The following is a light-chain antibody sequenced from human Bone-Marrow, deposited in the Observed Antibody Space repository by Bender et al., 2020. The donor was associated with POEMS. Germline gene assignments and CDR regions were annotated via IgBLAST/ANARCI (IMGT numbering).Light chain of an antibody. CDR3: AVWESSLNGWV. J-gene: IGLJ3*02. Sequence: QSVLTQPPSASGTPGQRVTISCSGGISNIGAHAVNWYQHLPGTAPKLLIYSSHRRPSEGPDRVSGSRYGTSASLAISGLQSEEEADYYCAVWESSLNGWVFGGGAEVTV. CDR2: SSH. CDR1: ISNIGAHA. V-gene: IGLV1-44*01.